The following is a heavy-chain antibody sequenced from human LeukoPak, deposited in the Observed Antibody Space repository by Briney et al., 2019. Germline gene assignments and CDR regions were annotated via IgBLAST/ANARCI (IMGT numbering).Heavy chain of an antibody. CDR1: GYTFTGYY. V-gene: IGHV1-2*02. Sequence: ASVKVSCKASGYTFTGYYMHWVRQAPGQGLEWMGWINPNSGGTNYAQKFQGRVTMTRDTSISTAYMELGRLRSDDTAVYYCARDLLSELKLPDWFDPWGQGTLVTVSS. CDR3: ARDLLSELKLPDWFDP. CDR2: INPNSGGT. D-gene: IGHD1-7*01. J-gene: IGHJ5*02.